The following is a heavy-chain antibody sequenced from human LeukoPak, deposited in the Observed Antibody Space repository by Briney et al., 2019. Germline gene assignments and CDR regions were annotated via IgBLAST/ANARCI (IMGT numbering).Heavy chain of an antibody. J-gene: IGHJ5*02. CDR2: INSDGSDT. Sequence: PGGSLRLSCAASGFTSSGYWMHWVRQAPGKGLVWVSRINSDGSDTTYADSVKGRFTISRDNAKNTLYLQMNSLRAEDTAVYYCARIQGSSGWYGHNWFDPWGQGTLVTVSS. D-gene: IGHD6-19*01. CDR1: GFTSSGYW. CDR3: ARIQGSSGWYGHNWFDP. V-gene: IGHV3-74*01.